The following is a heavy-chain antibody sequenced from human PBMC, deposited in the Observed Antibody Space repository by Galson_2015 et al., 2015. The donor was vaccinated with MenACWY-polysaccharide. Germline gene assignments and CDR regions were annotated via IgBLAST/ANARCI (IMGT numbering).Heavy chain of an antibody. J-gene: IGHJ4*02. CDR2: TYYRSKCYN. V-gene: IGHV6-1*01. CDR1: GDSVSSHSAV. Sequence: CAISGDSVSSHSAVWNWIRQSPSRGLEWLGRTYYRSKCYNDYAVSVESRITIKPDTSKNQFSLQLNSVTPEDTAVYYCTRNLDTLLTTRGGFDYWGQGTPVTVSS. CDR3: TRNLDTLLTTRGGFDY. D-gene: IGHD4-11*01.